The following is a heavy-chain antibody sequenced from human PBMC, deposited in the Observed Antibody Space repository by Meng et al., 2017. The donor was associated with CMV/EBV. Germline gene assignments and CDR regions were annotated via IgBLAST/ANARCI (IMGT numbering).Heavy chain of an antibody. Sequence: SSPTLVNPTPTFTLTCTFTRFSLRTRGLCVSWVRQPPGKALEWLALIDWDDDKYYSTSRKTRLTISKDTYKNQVVLTMNNMDPVDTATYYCALMRITGTTSGYYYYYGMDVWGQGTTVTVSS. D-gene: IGHD1-7*01. CDR1: RFSLRTRGLC. CDR2: IDWDDDK. V-gene: IGHV2-70*20. CDR3: ALMRITGTTSGYYYYYGMDV. J-gene: IGHJ6*02.